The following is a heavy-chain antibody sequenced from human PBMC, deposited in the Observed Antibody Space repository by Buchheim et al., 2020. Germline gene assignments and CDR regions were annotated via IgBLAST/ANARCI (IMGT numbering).Heavy chain of an antibody. J-gene: IGHJ4*02. CDR1: GGTLKNQN. V-gene: IGHV1-69*08. D-gene: IGHD3-16*01. Sequence: QVQLVQSGAEVRKPGSSVKVSCKASGGTLKNQNISWVRQAPGQGLEWMGRIISFSGATDYAKTFEGRLTITADTSSNTAYMELRSLKLDDTAIYFCASLLGDLSLYQDFWGQGT. CDR2: IISFSGAT. CDR3: ASLLGDLSLYQDF.